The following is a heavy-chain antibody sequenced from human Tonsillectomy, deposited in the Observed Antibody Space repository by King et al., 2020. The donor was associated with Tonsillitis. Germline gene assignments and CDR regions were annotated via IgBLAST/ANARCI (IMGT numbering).Heavy chain of an antibody. V-gene: IGHV4-39*01. Sequence: QVQLQESGPGLVKPSETLSLTCTVSGDSISSSSYYWGWIRQPPGKGLEWIGSIYYSGSTYYNPSLKSRVTISVDTSKNQFSLKLSSVTAADTAVYYCARLTYYDSSGCFDYWGQGTLVTVSS. CDR3: ARLTYYDSSGCFDY. J-gene: IGHJ4*02. CDR2: IYYSGST. CDR1: GDSISSSSYY. D-gene: IGHD3-22*01.